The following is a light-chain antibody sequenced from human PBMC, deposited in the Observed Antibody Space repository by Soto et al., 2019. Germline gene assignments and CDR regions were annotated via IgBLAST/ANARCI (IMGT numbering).Light chain of an antibody. CDR3: MQALQTPLT. V-gene: IGKV2-28*01. CDR2: LGS. J-gene: IGKJ4*01. CDR1: QSLLNGYNY. Sequence: DIVMTQSPLSLSVTPGEPASISCRSSQSLLNGYNYFDWYLQKPGQSPHLLIYLGSNRASGVPDRFSGSGSGTNFTLKISRVEAEDVGVYYCMQALQTPLTFGGGTKVEIK.